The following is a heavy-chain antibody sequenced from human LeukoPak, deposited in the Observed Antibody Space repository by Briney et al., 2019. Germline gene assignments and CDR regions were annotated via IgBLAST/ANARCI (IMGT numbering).Heavy chain of an antibody. J-gene: IGHJ4*02. CDR2: INPNSGGT. V-gene: IGHV1-2*02. Sequence: ASVKVSCKASGYTFTGYYMHWVRQAPGQGLEWMGWINPNSGGTNYAQKFQGRVTMTRDTSISTAYMELSRLRSDDTAVYYCASLPRGAYCGGDCYFDYWGQGTLVTVSS. CDR1: GYTFTGYY. CDR3: ASLPRGAYCGGDCYFDY. D-gene: IGHD2-21*02.